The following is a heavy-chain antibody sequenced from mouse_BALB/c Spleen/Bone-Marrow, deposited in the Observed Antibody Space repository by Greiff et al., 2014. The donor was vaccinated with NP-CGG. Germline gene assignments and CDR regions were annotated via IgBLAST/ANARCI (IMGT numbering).Heavy chain of an antibody. CDR2: IAPGSGST. CDR1: GYTFTSYW. CDR3: AYYRYDVNY. V-gene: IGHV1S41*01. J-gene: IGHJ2*01. D-gene: IGHD2-14*01. Sequence: DLVKPGASVKLSCKASGYTFTSYWINWIKQRPGQGLEWIGRIAPGSGSTYYNEMFKGKAILTVDTSSSTAYIQLSSLSSEDSVVYFCAYYRYDVNYWGQGTTLTVSS.